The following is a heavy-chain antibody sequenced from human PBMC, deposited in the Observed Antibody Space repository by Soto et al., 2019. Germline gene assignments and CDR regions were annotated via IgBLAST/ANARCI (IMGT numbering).Heavy chain of an antibody. CDR3: AKDKPPGGVWGIGY. D-gene: IGHD3-16*01. Sequence: EVQLLESGGDLVQPGGSLRLSCAASGFTFDTYTMTWVRQAPGKGLEWVSSVLQNGDTFYADSVKGRFTISKDDSRKTLNLQNNYLRGEENGINYRAKDKPPGGVWGIGYWGPGNLVTLSS. CDR2: VLQNGDT. CDR1: GFTFDTYT. J-gene: IGHJ4*02. V-gene: IGHV3-23*01.